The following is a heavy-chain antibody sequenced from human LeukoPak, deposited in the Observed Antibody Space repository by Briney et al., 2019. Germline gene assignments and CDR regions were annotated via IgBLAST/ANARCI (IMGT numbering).Heavy chain of an antibody. D-gene: IGHD3-16*01. CDR2: IYYSGST. J-gene: IGHJ3*02. Sequence: PSETLSLTCTVSGGSVSSGSYYWSWIRQHPGKGLEWIGYIYYSGSTYYNPSLKSRVTISVDTSKNQFSLKLSSVTAADTAVYYCASSTYYDYVWGSYAFDIWGQGTVVTVSS. CDR1: GGSVSSGSYY. CDR3: ASSTYYDYVWGSYAFDI. V-gene: IGHV4-31*03.